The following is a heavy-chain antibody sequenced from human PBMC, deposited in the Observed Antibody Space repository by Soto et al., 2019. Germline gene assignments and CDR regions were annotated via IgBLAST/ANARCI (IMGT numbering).Heavy chain of an antibody. CDR1: GFTFSSYG. V-gene: IGHV3-30*18. D-gene: IGHD3-3*01. CDR2: ISYDGSNK. CDR3: AKDVGTDFWSGYAIKNYYYYYGMDV. Sequence: GGSLRLSCAASGFTFSSYGMHWVRQAPGKGLEWVAVISYDGSNKYYADSVKGRFTISRDNSKNTLYLQMNSLRAEDTAVYYCAKDVGTDFWSGYAIKNYYYYYGMDVWGQGTTVTVSS. J-gene: IGHJ6*02.